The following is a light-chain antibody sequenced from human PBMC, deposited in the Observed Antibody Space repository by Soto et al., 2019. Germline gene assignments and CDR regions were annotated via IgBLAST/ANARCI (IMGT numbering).Light chain of an antibody. Sequence: EVVLTQSPGTLSLSPGERATLSCRASQSVSSSYLVWYQQKPGQAPRLLIYGASSRATGIPDRFSGSASGTDFSLTITSVEPDDFAVYYCQQCGISPYTFGQGTKLEIK. J-gene: IGKJ2*01. CDR2: GAS. CDR3: QQCGISPYT. V-gene: IGKV3-20*01. CDR1: QSVSSSY.